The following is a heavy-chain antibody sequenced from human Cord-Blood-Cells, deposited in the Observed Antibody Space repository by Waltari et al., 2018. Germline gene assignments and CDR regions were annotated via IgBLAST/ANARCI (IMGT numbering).Heavy chain of an antibody. CDR3: ARRFSKYELWSGYYDAFDL. D-gene: IGHD3-3*01. V-gene: IGHV1-69*09. CDR2: IMPILSIA. Sequence: QVQLVQSGAEVTKPGPSVKVSCKASGGTFSSYAISWVRQAPGQGLEWLERIMPILSIANYARECQGRSAGNANKSTGTAYVELSSLGAEDTAVYYCARRFSKYELWSGYYDAFDLWGQGAMVPVSS. J-gene: IGHJ3*01. CDR1: GGTFSSYA.